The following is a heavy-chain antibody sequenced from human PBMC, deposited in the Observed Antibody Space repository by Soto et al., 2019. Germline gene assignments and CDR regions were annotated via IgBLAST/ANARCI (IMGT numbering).Heavy chain of an antibody. V-gene: IGHV4-30-2*01. Sequence: SETLSLTCAFLGGSISSGGYSWSWIRQPPGKGLEWIGYIYHSGSTYYNPSLKSRVTISVDRSKNQFSLKLSPVTAADTAVYYCARVGYYDSSGYYVFGSWGQGTLVTVSS. J-gene: IGHJ4*02. D-gene: IGHD3-22*01. CDR2: IYHSGST. CDR3: ARVGYYDSSGYYVFGS. CDR1: GGSISSGGYS.